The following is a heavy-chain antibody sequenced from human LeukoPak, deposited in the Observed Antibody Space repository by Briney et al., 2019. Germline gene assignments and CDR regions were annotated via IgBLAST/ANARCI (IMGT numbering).Heavy chain of an antibody. CDR1: GFTFSSYA. D-gene: IGHD4-23*01. CDR3: AKARDYGGKVYYFDY. Sequence: GGSLRLSCAASGFTFSSYAMSWVRQAPGKGLEWVSAISGSVGSTYYADSVKGRFTISRDNSKNTLYLQMNSLRAEDTAVYYCAKARDYGGKVYYFDYWGQGTLVTVSS. V-gene: IGHV3-23*01. J-gene: IGHJ4*02. CDR2: ISGSVGST.